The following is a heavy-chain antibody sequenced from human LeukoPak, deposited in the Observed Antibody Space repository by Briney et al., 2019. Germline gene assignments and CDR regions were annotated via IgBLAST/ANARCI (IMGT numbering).Heavy chain of an antibody. CDR1: GFTFSSYW. J-gene: IGHJ4*02. CDR3: ARDRAGYCSSTSCHRIDY. V-gene: IGHV3-7*01. CDR2: IKQDGSEK. D-gene: IGHD2-2*01. Sequence: GGSLRLSRAASGFTFSSYWMSWVRQAPGKGLEWVANIKQDGSEKYYVDSVKGRFTISRDNAKNSLYLQMNSLRAEDTAVYYCARDRAGYCSSTSCHRIDYWGQGTLVTVSS.